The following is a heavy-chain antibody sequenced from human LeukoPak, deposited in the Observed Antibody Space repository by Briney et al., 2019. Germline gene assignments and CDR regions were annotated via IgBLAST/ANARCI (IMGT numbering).Heavy chain of an antibody. V-gene: IGHV1-69*01. CDR2: IIPIFGTA. J-gene: IGHJ5*02. CDR3: ARDQMVRGVIKGNWFDP. Sequence: SVKVSCKASGGTFSSYAISWVRQAPGQGLEWMGGIIPIFGTANYAQKFQGRVTITADESTSTAYMELSSLRSEDTAVYYRARDQMVRGVIKGNWFDPWGQGTLVTVSS. CDR1: GGTFSSYA. D-gene: IGHD3-10*01.